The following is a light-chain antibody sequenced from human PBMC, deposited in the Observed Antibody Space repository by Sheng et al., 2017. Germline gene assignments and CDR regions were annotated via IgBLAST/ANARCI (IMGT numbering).Light chain of an antibody. J-gene: IGKJ4*01. CDR3: QQYGSSST. V-gene: IGKV3-20*01. Sequence: EIVLTQSPATVALSPGERATLSCRASHNIRNNLAWYQQKPGQPPRLLVYAASNTATGIPDRFSGSGSGTDFILTISSLEPEDFAVYYCQQYGSSSTFGGGTKVEIK. CDR2: AAS. CDR1: HNIRNN.